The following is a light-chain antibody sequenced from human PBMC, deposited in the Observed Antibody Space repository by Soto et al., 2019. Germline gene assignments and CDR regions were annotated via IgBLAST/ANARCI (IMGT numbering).Light chain of an antibody. V-gene: IGKV1-9*01. CDR1: QWLXSY. CDR3: LQSYKYTWT. Sequence: DIQLTQSPSLLSASVGDRVTIACRASQWLXSYLVWYEQKPGKAPKLLXYDASTLQSGVPSRLSGSGSGTEFTLTISSLQPEDFANYYCLQSYKYTWTFGQGTKVDIK. J-gene: IGKJ1*01. CDR2: DAS.